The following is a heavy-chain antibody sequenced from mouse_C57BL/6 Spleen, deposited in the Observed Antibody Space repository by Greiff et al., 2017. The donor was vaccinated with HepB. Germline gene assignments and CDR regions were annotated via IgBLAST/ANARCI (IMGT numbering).Heavy chain of an antibody. J-gene: IGHJ2*01. V-gene: IGHV1-81*01. Sequence: VQLQQSGAELARPGASVKLSCKASGYTFTSYGISWVKQRTGQGLEWIGEIYPRSGNTYYNEKFKGKATLTADKSSSTAYIELRSLTSEDSAVYFCARHYGSSPYYFDYWGQGTTLTVSS. D-gene: IGHD1-1*01. CDR3: ARHYGSSPYYFDY. CDR1: GYTFTSYG. CDR2: IYPRSGNT.